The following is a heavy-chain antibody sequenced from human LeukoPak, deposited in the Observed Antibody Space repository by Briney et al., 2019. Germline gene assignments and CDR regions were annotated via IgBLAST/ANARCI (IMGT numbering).Heavy chain of an antibody. Sequence: GGSLRLSCTASGFTLGDYAMSWFRQAPGKGLEWVGFIRSKAYGGTTEYAASVKGRFTISRDDSKSIAYLHMNSLKTEDTAVYYCSRYYDSSGYSVWGQGTTVTVSS. V-gene: IGHV3-49*03. J-gene: IGHJ6*02. CDR3: SRYYDSSGYSV. CDR1: GFTLGDYA. D-gene: IGHD3-22*01. CDR2: IRSKAYGGTT.